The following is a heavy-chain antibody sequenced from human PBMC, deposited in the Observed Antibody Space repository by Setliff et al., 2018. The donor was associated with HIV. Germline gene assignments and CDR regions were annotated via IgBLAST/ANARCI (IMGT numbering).Heavy chain of an antibody. CDR2: IYYSGST. V-gene: IGHV4-59*05. CDR1: GGPFSDYY. Sequence: PSETLSLTCVVYGGPFSDYYWSWIRQPPGKGLEWIGSIYYSGSTYYNPSLKSRVPISVDTPNNHFSLRLSSVTAAETALYYFARQNSGWGVGLYYFDYWGQGTLVTVSS. D-gene: IGHD6-19*01. J-gene: IGHJ4*02. CDR3: ARQNSGWGVGLYYFDY.